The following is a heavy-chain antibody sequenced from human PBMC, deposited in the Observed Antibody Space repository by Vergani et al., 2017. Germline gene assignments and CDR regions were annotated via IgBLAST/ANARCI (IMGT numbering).Heavy chain of an antibody. Sequence: QVQLVQSGAEVKKPGASLKVSCKASGYTFTGYYMHWVRQAPGQGLEWMGWINPNSGGTNYAQKFQGWVTMTRDTSISTAYMELSRLRSDDTAVYYCARGSRYSSSWYGGYYYFDYWGQGTLVTVSS. CDR3: ARGSRYSSSWYGGYYYFDY. CDR2: INPNSGGT. V-gene: IGHV1-2*04. D-gene: IGHD6-13*01. CDR1: GYTFTGYY. J-gene: IGHJ4*02.